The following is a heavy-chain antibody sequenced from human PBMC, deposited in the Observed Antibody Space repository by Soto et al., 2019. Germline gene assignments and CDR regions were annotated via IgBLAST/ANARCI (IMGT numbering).Heavy chain of an antibody. D-gene: IGHD6-13*01. CDR1: GYSFTSYW. CDR3: AKQIAAAGILPYYFDY. CDR2: IYPGDSDT. J-gene: IGHJ4*02. V-gene: IGHV5-51*01. Sequence: GESLKISCKGSGYSFTSYWIGWVRQMPGKGLEWMGIIYPGDSDTRYSPSFQGQVTISADKSISTAYLQWSSLKASDTAMYYCAKQIAAAGILPYYFDYWGQGTLVTVSS.